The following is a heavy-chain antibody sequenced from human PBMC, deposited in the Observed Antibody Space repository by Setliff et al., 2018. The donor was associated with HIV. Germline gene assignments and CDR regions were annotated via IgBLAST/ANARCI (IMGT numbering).Heavy chain of an antibody. D-gene: IGHD4-17*01. CDR3: AAGHYGA. V-gene: IGHV3-53*01. CDR1: DFDISSNY. J-gene: IGHJ4*02. CDR2: MYKDGST. Sequence: GGSLRLSCAASDFDISSNYMRWIRQAPGKGLECVSVMYKDGSTFYADSVKGRFTTSRDNSNNVLFLQMNSLRAEDTALYYCAAGHYGAWGQGIMVTVSS.